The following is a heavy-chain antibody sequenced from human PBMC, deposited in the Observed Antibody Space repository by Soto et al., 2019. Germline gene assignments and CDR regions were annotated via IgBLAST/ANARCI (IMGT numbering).Heavy chain of an antibody. CDR3: THLVPDTATKANPY. V-gene: IGHV3-15*07. CDR2: IKSKTDGGTT. CDR1: GFTFSNAW. J-gene: IGHJ4*02. Sequence: GGSLRLSCAASGFTFSNAWMNWVRQAPGKGLEWVGRIKSKTDGGTTDYAAPVKGRFTISRDDSKNTLYLQMNSLKTEDTAVYYCTHLVPDTATKANPYWGQGTLVTVSS. D-gene: IGHD5-18*01.